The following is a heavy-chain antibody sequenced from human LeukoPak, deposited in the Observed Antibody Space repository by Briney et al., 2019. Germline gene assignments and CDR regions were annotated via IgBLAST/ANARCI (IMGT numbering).Heavy chain of an antibody. V-gene: IGHV4-39*07. CDR3: ARVTGYMIEDYFDY. CDR1: GGSINTPNYY. Sequence: SETLSLTCTVSGGSINTPNYYWGWIRQTPGKGREWIVNIFYSGGTYYSPSLTSRVTISLDTSRNQFSLKLSSVTAADTAVYYCARVTGYMIEDYFDYWGQGTLVTVSS. J-gene: IGHJ4*02. D-gene: IGHD3-22*01. CDR2: IFYSGGT.